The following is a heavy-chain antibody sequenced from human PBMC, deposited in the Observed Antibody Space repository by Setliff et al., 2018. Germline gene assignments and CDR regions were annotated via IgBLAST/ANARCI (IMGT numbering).Heavy chain of an antibody. Sequence: SETLSLTCTVYGGSFSNYYWSWIRQPPGKGLEWIGEINHSGSTNYNSSLTSRVTISVDTSKNQFSLKLSSVTAADTAIYYCARGSTGIYDPWGQGILVTVSS. V-gene: IGHV4-34*01. D-gene: IGHD1-1*01. J-gene: IGHJ5*02. CDR2: INHSGST. CDR1: GGSFSNYY. CDR3: ARGSTGIYDP.